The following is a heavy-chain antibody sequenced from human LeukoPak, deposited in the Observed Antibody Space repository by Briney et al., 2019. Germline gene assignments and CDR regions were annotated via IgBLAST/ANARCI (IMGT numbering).Heavy chain of an antibody. V-gene: IGHV3-30*03. J-gene: IGHJ4*02. Sequence: GGSLRLSCAASGFTFSSYGMHWVRQAPGKGLEWVAVISYDGSNKYYADSVKGRFTISRDNSKNTLFLQMNSLRAEDTAVYYCARDNSLGERGVIIGYWGQGTLVTVSS. CDR3: ARDNSLGERGVIIGY. CDR2: ISYDGSNK. D-gene: IGHD3-10*01. CDR1: GFTFSSYG.